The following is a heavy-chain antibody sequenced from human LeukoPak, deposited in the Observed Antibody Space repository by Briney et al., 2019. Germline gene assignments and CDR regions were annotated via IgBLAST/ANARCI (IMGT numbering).Heavy chain of an antibody. Sequence: GGSLRLSCAASGFTFSSYSMNWVRQAPGKGLEWVSSISGSSGYTYYADSVKGRFTISRDNAKNSLYLQMNSLRAEDTAVYYCAKGRNVYYDSSGYYSNWFDHWGQGTLVTVSS. CDR2: ISGSSGYT. V-gene: IGHV3-21*04. CDR3: AKGRNVYYDSSGYYSNWFDH. D-gene: IGHD3-22*01. CDR1: GFTFSSYS. J-gene: IGHJ5*02.